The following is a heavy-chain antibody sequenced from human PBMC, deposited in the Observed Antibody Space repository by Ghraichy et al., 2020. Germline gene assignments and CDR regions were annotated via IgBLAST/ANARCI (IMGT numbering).Heavy chain of an antibody. CDR1: GFTFSSYG. CDR3: AKDYEVVTAIPYYFDY. Sequence: GGSLRLSCAASGFTFSSYGMHWVRQAPGKGLEWVAFIRYDGSNKYYADSVKGRFTISRDNSKNTLYLQMNSLRAEDTAVYYCAKDYEVVTAIPYYFDYWGQGTLVTVSS. CDR2: IRYDGSNK. D-gene: IGHD2-21*02. V-gene: IGHV3-30*02. J-gene: IGHJ4*02.